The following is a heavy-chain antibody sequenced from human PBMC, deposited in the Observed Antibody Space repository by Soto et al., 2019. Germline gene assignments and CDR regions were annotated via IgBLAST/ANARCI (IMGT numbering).Heavy chain of an antibody. CDR2: IYWDDDK. CDR1: GFSLTSRPMG. D-gene: IGHD1-1*01. CDR3: AHRLSGYNWNGGYFDY. Sequence: QITLKESAPTRVKPTQTLTLTCTFSGFSLTSRPMGVGWIRQPPGKALEWLAFIYWDDDKRYSPSLRSRLTITKNTSGTQVVLTMTNMDPVDTATYYCAHRLSGYNWNGGYFDYWGKGALVTVSS. V-gene: IGHV2-5*02. J-gene: IGHJ4*02.